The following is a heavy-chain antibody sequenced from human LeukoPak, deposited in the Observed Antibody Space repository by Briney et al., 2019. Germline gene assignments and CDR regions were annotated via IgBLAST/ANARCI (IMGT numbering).Heavy chain of an antibody. J-gene: IGHJ4*02. CDR2: INHSGST. D-gene: IGHD4-17*01. CDR1: GGSFSGYY. Sequence: SETLSLTCAVYGGSFSGYYWSWLRQPPGKGLEWIGEINHSGSTNYNPSLRSRVTISVDTSKNQFSLKLSSVTAADTAVYYCAGGGDYGDYYFDYWGQGTLVTVSS. V-gene: IGHV4-34*01. CDR3: AGGGDYGDYYFDY.